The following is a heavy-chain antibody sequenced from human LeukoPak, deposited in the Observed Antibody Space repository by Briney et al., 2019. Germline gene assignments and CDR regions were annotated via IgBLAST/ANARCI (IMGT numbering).Heavy chain of an antibody. J-gene: IGHJ4*02. V-gene: IGHV3-7*01. CDR2: INPDGSET. D-gene: IGHD1-14*01. CDR1: GFTFSTYW. Sequence: PGGSLRLSCAASGFTFSTYWINWVRQAPGKGLEWVGNINPDGSETYYVDSVKGRFIISRDNAKNSLYLQMNSLKTEDTAVYYCFGIFWGQGTLVTVSS. CDR3: FGIF.